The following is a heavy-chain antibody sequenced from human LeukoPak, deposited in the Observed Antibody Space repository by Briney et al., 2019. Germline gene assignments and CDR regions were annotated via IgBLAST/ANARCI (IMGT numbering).Heavy chain of an antibody. J-gene: IGHJ4*02. Sequence: PGGSLRLSCAASGFTFNTYAMSWVRQAPGKGLEWVSAMSGSGGRTYYADSVKGRFTISRDNSKNTLYLLMNSLRAEDTAVYYCAKGNFLDYWGQGTLVTVSS. CDR1: GFTFNTYA. V-gene: IGHV3-23*01. CDR3: AKGNFLDY. CDR2: MSGSGGRT.